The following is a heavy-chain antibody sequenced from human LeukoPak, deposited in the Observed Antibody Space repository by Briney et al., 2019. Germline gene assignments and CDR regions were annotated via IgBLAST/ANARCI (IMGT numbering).Heavy chain of an antibody. CDR3: ARQGGWGGALSFFDS. D-gene: IGHD3-16*01. CDR1: GVSISTTSYY. J-gene: IGHJ4*02. Sequence: PSETLSLTCTASGVSISTTSYYWGWIRQTPGKGLEWIGSMLYRGSTYYSPSLRSRVIISVDASKNQFFLTLSPVTAADTAVYYCARQGGWGGALSFFDSWGQGTLITVSS. CDR2: MLYRGST. V-gene: IGHV4-39*01.